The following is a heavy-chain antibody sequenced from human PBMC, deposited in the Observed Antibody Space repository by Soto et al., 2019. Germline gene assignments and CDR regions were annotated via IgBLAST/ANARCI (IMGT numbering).Heavy chain of an antibody. CDR3: ARRNYCDSSDCPFDY. Sequence: GESLKISCKGSGYSLTNYWIGSVRQMPGKGLEWMGIIHPGDSDTTYSPSFEDQVTISADKSISTAYLQWSRLKASDTAMYYCARRNYCDSSDCPFDYWGQGTQVTVSS. D-gene: IGHD3-22*01. CDR2: IHPGDSDT. J-gene: IGHJ4*02. V-gene: IGHV5-51*01. CDR1: GYSLTNYW.